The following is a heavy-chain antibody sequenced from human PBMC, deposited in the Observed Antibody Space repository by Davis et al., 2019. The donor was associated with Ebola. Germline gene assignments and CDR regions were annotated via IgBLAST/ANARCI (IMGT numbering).Heavy chain of an antibody. CDR2: INHRGGT. CDR3: ARVGSLHTAEFDP. CDR1: GGSISTYY. J-gene: IGHJ5*02. D-gene: IGHD1-26*01. Sequence: SETLSLTCTVSGGSISTYYWSWIRQPPGKGLEWIGEINHRGGTNYKPSLKGRVSISVDTSKNQFSLKLKSVTAADTAVYYCARVGSLHTAEFDPWGQGILVTVSS. V-gene: IGHV4-34*01.